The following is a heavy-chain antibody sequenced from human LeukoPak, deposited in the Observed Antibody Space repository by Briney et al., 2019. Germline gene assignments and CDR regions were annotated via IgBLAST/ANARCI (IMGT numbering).Heavy chain of an antibody. Sequence: ASVKVSCKASGYTFTRYYMHRVRQAPGQGLEWMGWINPNSGGTNYAQKFQGRVTMTRDTSISTAYMELSRLRSDDTAVYYCARGNRVVPAAINVYFDYWGQGTLVTVSS. V-gene: IGHV1-2*02. CDR3: ARGNRVVPAAINVYFDY. CDR2: INPNSGGT. D-gene: IGHD2-2*02. J-gene: IGHJ4*02. CDR1: GYTFTRYY.